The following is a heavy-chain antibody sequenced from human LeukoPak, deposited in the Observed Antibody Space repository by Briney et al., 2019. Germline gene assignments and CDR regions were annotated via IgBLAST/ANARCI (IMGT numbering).Heavy chain of an antibody. V-gene: IGHV4-61*02. CDR1: GGSISSGSYY. CDR2: IYTSGST. Sequence: SQTLSLTCTVSGGSISSGSYYWSWIRQPAGKGLEWIGRIYTSGSTNYNPSLKSRVTISVDTSKNQFSLKLSSVTAADTAVYYCAREGHITIFGVVTFDYWGQGTLVTVSS. D-gene: IGHD3-3*01. J-gene: IGHJ4*02. CDR3: AREGHITIFGVVTFDY.